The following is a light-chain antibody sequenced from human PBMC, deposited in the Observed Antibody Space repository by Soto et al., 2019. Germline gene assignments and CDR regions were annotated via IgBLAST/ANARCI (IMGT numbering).Light chain of an antibody. Sequence: EIVLTQSPVTLSLSPGERATLSCRASQSVNSYLAWYQQKPGQAPRLLIYDASNRATGIPARFSGSGSGTDFTLTIRSLEPEDFAVYYCQQRSNWPSTFGGGTKVELK. J-gene: IGKJ4*01. CDR2: DAS. V-gene: IGKV3-11*01. CDR3: QQRSNWPST. CDR1: QSVNSY.